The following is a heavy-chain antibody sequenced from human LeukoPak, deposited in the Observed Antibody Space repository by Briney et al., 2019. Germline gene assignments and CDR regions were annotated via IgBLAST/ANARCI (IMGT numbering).Heavy chain of an antibody. CDR1: GFTLSSYW. CDR2: SNTAGSST. D-gene: IGHD3-22*01. CDR3: TRDVASSTYHFQSSGLLDY. J-gene: IGHJ4*02. V-gene: IGHV3-74*01. Sequence: GGSLRLSCAASGFTLSSYWMHWVRQAPGKGLGWVSRSNTAGSSTSYADSVKGRLTISRDNAEKSLYLQMDSLRGEDTAVYYCTRDVASSTYHFQSSGLLDYWGQGTLVTVSS.